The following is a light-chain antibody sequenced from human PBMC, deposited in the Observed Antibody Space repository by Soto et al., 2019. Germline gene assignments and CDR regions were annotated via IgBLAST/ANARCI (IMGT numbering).Light chain of an antibody. CDR3: QHYNYWPYT. J-gene: IGKJ2*01. CDR1: QSVSSSY. V-gene: IGKV3-15*01. CDR2: GAS. Sequence: EIALTQSPGTRSLSPGERATLSWGASQSVSSSYLAWYQQKPGQAPRLLIYGASTRATGIPARFSCSGSGTEFTLTISSLQSEDFAVYYCQHYNYWPYTFGQGTKWIS.